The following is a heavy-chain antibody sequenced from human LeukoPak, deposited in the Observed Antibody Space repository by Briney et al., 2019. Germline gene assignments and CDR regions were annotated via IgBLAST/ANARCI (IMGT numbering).Heavy chain of an antibody. Sequence: SETLSLTCTVSGGSISSSSYYWGWIRQPPGKGLEWIGSIYYSGSTYYNPSLKSRVTISVDTSKNQFSLKLSSVTAADAAVYYCARLPVNYYYYMDVWGKGTTVTVSS. J-gene: IGHJ6*03. V-gene: IGHV4-39*01. CDR1: GGSISSSSYY. CDR3: ARLPVNYYYYMDV. CDR2: IYYSGST.